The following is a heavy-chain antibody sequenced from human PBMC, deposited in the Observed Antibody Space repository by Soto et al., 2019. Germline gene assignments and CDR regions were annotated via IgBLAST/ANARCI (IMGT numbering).Heavy chain of an antibody. J-gene: IGHJ5*02. Sequence: SETLSLTCTVSGASISGLYWSWIRKSAGKGLEWIGRIYATGTTDYNPSLKSRVMMSVDTSKKQFSLKLRSVTAADTAVYYCVRDGTKTLRDWFDPWGQGISVTVSS. CDR1: GASISGLY. CDR3: VRDGTKTLRDWFDP. V-gene: IGHV4-4*07. CDR2: IYATGTT. D-gene: IGHD1-1*01.